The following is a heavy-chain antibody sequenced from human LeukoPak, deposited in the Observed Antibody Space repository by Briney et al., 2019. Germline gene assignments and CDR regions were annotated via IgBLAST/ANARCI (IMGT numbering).Heavy chain of an antibody. J-gene: IGHJ5*02. D-gene: IGHD3-22*01. CDR2: IIPILGIA. Sequence: ASVTVSCKASGGTFSSYAISWVRQAPGQGLEWMGRIIPILGIANYAQKFQGRVTITADKSTSTAYMELSSLRSEDTAVYYCARIDYYDSSDNWFDPWGQGTLVTVSS. CDR1: GGTFSSYA. CDR3: ARIDYYDSSDNWFDP. V-gene: IGHV1-69*04.